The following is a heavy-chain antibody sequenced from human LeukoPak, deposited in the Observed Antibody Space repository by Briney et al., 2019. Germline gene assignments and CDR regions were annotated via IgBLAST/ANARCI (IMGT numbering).Heavy chain of an antibody. CDR3: AKDLGVTTFDY. CDR2: ISGSGTTI. Sequence: GGSLRLSCAASGFTFSDYYMNWIRQAPGKGLEWVSYISGSGTTIYYADSVKGRFTISRDNTKNSLYLQMNSLRAEDTAVYHCAKDLGVTTFDYWGQGTLVTVSA. CDR1: GFTFSDYY. V-gene: IGHV3-11*01. D-gene: IGHD2-21*02. J-gene: IGHJ4*02.